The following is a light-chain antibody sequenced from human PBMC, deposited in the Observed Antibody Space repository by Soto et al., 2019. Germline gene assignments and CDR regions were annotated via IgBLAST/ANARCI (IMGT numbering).Light chain of an antibody. CDR3: QQSYSTLSIT. V-gene: IGKV1-39*01. CDR2: AAS. Sequence: DIQMTQSPSSLSASVGDRVTITCRASESISRHLNWYQQKPGKAPKRLIYAASSLQNGVPSRFSSGRSGTDFSLAISNLQPEDFATYYYQQSYSTLSITFGQGTRLEIK. J-gene: IGKJ5*01. CDR1: ESISRH.